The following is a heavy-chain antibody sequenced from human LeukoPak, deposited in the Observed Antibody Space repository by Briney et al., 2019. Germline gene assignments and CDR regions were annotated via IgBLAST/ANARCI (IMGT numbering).Heavy chain of an antibody. CDR1: GFTLSSYG. V-gene: IGHV3-30*18. CDR3: AKSWEQWLVRGFDY. Sequence: TVGSLRLSCAASGFTLSSYGMHWVRQAPGKGLEWVAVISYDGSNKYYTHSVKGRFTIYRDNPQNTLYLQMNSLRAEDTAVYYCAKSWEQWLVRGFDYWGQGKLVTVSS. CDR2: ISYDGSNK. J-gene: IGHJ4*02. D-gene: IGHD6-19*01.